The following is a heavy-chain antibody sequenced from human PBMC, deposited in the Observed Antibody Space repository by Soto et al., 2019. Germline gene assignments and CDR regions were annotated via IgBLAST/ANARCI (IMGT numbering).Heavy chain of an antibody. J-gene: IGHJ3*01. CDR3: AHSPQPSQNAFDF. CDR2: FYWVVDR. V-gene: IGHV2-5*02. Sequence: GSGPTLVNPTQTLTLTCTFSGFSLSTSGVGVGWIRQPPGKALEWLALFYWVVDRRYSPSLKSRFTITKDTSKNRLFLTMTNMAPVDTATYYCAHSPQPSQNAFDFWGQGTRVTVS. CDR1: GFSLSTSGVG.